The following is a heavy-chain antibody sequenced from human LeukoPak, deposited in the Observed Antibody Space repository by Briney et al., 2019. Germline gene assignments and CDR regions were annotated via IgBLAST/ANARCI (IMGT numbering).Heavy chain of an antibody. Sequence: GGSLRLSCAASGFTFSSYEMNWVRQAPGKGLEWVSYISSSSNTIYYADSAKGRFTISRDNAKDSLYLQMNSLRAEDTAVYYCARDSPRISAAGTFDYWGQGTLVTVSS. CDR3: ARDSPRISAAGTFDY. V-gene: IGHV3-48*03. CDR2: ISSSSNTI. CDR1: GFTFSSYE. J-gene: IGHJ4*02. D-gene: IGHD6-13*01.